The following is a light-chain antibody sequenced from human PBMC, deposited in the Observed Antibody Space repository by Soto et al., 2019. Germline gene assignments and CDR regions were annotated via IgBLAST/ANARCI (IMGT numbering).Light chain of an antibody. CDR1: SSDVGGYNY. V-gene: IGLV2-14*01. CDR2: DVS. CDR3: SSYTSGSIRVV. J-gene: IGLJ2*01. Sequence: QSALTQPASVSGSPGQSITISCTGTSSDVGGYNYVSWYQQHPGKDPKVMIYDVSNRPSGVSNRFSASKSGNTASLTISGLQAEDEADYYCSSYTSGSIRVVFGGGTKLTVL.